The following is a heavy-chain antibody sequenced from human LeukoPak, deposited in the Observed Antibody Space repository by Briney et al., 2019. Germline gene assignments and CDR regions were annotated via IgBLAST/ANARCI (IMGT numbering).Heavy chain of an antibody. CDR2: ISYDGSDK. D-gene: IGHD6-13*01. V-gene: IGHV3-30-3*01. J-gene: IGHJ4*02. Sequence: GGSLRLSCAASGLTFSSHALPWIRKAPGKGLQWVAAISYDGSDKYYADSVKGRFTISRDSSKSTLYLQMNSLRAEDTAVYYCARDFEPQPSIAAAGIDYWGQGTLVTVSS. CDR1: GLTFSSHA. CDR3: ARDFEPQPSIAAAGIDY.